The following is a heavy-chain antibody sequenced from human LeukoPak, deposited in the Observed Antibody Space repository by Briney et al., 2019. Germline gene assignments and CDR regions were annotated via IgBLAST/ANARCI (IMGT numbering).Heavy chain of an antibody. CDR3: AKVDSSGYGSFDY. CDR1: GFTFSSYG. J-gene: IGHJ4*02. D-gene: IGHD3-22*01. V-gene: IGHV3-30*18. CDR2: ISYDGSNK. Sequence: GGSLRLSCAASGFTFSSYGMHWVRQAPGKGLEWVAVISYDGSNKYCADSVKGRFTISRDNSKNTLYLQMNSLRAEDTAVYYCAKVDSSGYGSFDYWGQGTLVTVSP.